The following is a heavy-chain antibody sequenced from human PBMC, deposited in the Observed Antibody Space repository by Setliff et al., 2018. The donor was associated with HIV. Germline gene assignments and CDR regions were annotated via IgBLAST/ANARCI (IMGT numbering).Heavy chain of an antibody. V-gene: IGHV4-4*08. CDR3: ARDPGGIVATIPDY. D-gene: IGHD5-12*01. CDR1: NASISSYY. CDR2: SGST. J-gene: IGHJ4*02. Sequence: SETLSLTCTVSNASISSYYWSWIRQPPGKGLEWIGYSGSTYYNPSLKSRVTISVDTSKNQFSLKLSSVTAADTAVYYCARDPGGIVATIPDYWGQGTLVTVS.